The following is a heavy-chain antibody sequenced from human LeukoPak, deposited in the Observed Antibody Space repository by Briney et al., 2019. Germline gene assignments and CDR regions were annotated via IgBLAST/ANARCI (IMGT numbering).Heavy chain of an antibody. J-gene: IGHJ4*02. D-gene: IGHD4-17*01. Sequence: PGGSLRLSCAASAFTFSTYAMTWVRQAPGKGLEWVSSISGSGDSTYYADSVKGRFTISRDNSRNTLYLQMNSLRAEDTAVYYCARDGGMTTVTNFDYWGREPWPPSPQ. CDR2: ISGSGDST. CDR1: AFTFSTYA. V-gene: IGHV3-23*01. CDR3: ARDGGMTTVTNFDY.